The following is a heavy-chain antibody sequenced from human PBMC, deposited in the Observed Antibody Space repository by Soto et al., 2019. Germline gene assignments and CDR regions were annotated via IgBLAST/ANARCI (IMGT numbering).Heavy chain of an antibody. J-gene: IGHJ4*02. CDR1: GFTFSSYG. CDR3: ARDRIQLWFTPDY. CDR2: IWYDGSNK. V-gene: IGHV3-33*01. D-gene: IGHD5-18*01. Sequence: PGESLKISCAASGFTFSSYGMHWVRQAPGKGLEWVAVIWYDGSNKYYADSVKGRFTISRDNSKNTLYLQMNSLRAEDTAVYYCARDRIQLWFTPDYWGQGTLVTVSS.